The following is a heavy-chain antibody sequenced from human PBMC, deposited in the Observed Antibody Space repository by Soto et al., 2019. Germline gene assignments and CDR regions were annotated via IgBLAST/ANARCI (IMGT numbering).Heavy chain of an antibody. Sequence: PGESLKISCKGSGYSFTSYWIGWVRQMPGKGLEWMGIIYPGDSDTRYSPSFQGQVTISADKSISTAYLQWSSLKASDTAMYYFARGKSSGKLKYYFDYWGQGTLVTVSS. CDR3: ARGKSSGKLKYYFDY. CDR1: GYSFTSYW. J-gene: IGHJ4*02. D-gene: IGHD3-10*01. CDR2: IYPGDSDT. V-gene: IGHV5-51*01.